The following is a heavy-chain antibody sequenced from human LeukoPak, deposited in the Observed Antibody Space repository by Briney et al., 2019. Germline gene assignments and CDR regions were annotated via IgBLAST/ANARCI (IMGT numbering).Heavy chain of an antibody. CDR3: AKDNYDILTGYYPDWFDP. CDR1: GFTFSSYG. CDR2: ISGSGGST. Sequence: PGGTLRLSCAASGFTFSSYGMSWVRQAPGKGLEWVSAISGSGGSTYYADSVKGRFTISRDNSKNTLYLQMNSLRAEDTAVYYCAKDNYDILTGYYPDWFDPWGQGTLVTVSS. J-gene: IGHJ5*02. D-gene: IGHD3-9*01. V-gene: IGHV3-23*01.